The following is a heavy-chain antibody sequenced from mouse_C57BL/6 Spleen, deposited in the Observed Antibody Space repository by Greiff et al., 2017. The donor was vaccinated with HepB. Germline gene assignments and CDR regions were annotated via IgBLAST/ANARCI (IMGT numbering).Heavy chain of an antibody. Sequence: QVQLQHSGAELVRPGASVTLSCKASGYTFTDYEMHWVKQTPVHGLEWIGAIDPETGGTAYNQKFKGKAILTADKSSSTAYMELRSLTSEDSAVYYCTRVPYYYGSSYGAMDYWGQGTSVTVSS. D-gene: IGHD1-1*01. V-gene: IGHV1-15*01. CDR2: IDPETGGT. CDR3: TRVPYYYGSSYGAMDY. J-gene: IGHJ4*01. CDR1: GYTFTDYE.